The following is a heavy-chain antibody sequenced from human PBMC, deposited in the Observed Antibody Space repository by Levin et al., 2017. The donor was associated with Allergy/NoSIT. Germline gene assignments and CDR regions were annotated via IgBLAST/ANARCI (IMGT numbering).Heavy chain of an antibody. D-gene: IGHD6-6*01. J-gene: IGHJ4*02. Sequence: QTLSLTCTFSGFSLSTSGMRVSWIRQPPGKALEWLARIDWDDDKFYSTSLKTRLTISKDTSKNQVVLTMTNMDPVDTATYYCARQYSSSPQSYFDCWGQGTLVTVSS. CDR1: GFSLSTSGMR. CDR3: ARQYSSSPQSYFDC. CDR2: IDWDDDK. V-gene: IGHV2-70*04.